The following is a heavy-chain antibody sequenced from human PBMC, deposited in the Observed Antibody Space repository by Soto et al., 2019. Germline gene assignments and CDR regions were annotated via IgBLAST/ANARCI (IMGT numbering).Heavy chain of an antibody. Sequence: PSETLSLTCTVSGGSISSSSYYWGWIRQPPGKGLEWIGSIYYSGSTYYNPSLKSRVTISVDTSKNQFSLKLSSVTAADTAVYYCARHVRGVITSDENWLDPWGQGTLVSVSS. CDR3: ARHVRGVITSDENWLDP. CDR1: GGSISSSSYY. V-gene: IGHV4-39*01. CDR2: IYYSGST. D-gene: IGHD3-10*01. J-gene: IGHJ5*02.